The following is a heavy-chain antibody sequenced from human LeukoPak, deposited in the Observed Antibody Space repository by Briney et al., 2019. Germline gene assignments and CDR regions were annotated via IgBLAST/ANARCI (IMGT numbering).Heavy chain of an antibody. CDR1: GYTFPSYF. CDR3: AREPPEPLTPYYDILTGYWGWDYYYGMDV. Sequence: ASVKVSCKASGYTFPSYFMHWVRQAPGQGLEWMGIINPTGGSTTYAQKLQGRVTMTTDTSTSTAYMELRSLRSDDKAVYYCAREPPEPLTPYYDILTGYWGWDYYYGMDVWGQGTTVTVSS. CDR2: INPTGGST. V-gene: IGHV1-46*01. J-gene: IGHJ6*02. D-gene: IGHD3-9*01.